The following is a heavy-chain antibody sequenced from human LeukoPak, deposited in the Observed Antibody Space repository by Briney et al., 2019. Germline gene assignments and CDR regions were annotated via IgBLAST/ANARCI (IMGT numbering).Heavy chain of an antibody. D-gene: IGHD5-12*01. V-gene: IGHV3-66*01. CDR1: GXTISSNY. J-gene: IGHJ4*02. CDR2: ISTGGSA. CDR3: ARVSGYSGYDTLDY. Sequence: GGSLRLSCAASGXTISSNYMNWVRQAPGKGLEWVSVISTGGSAYYANSVKGRFTISRDYSKNTLYLQMNSLRAEDTAVHYCARVSGYSGYDTLDYWGQGTLVTVSS.